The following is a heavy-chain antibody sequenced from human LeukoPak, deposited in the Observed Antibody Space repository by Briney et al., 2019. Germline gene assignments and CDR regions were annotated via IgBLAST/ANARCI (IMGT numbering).Heavy chain of an antibody. CDR3: ATATQLRYFDWYTPY. Sequence: GASVKVSCKVSGYTLTELSMHWVRQAPGKGLEWMGGFDPEDGETIYAQKFQGRATMTEDTSTDTAYMELSSLRSEDTAVYYCATATQLRYFDWYTPYWGQGTLVTVSS. V-gene: IGHV1-24*01. CDR1: GYTLTELS. D-gene: IGHD3-9*01. J-gene: IGHJ4*02. CDR2: FDPEDGET.